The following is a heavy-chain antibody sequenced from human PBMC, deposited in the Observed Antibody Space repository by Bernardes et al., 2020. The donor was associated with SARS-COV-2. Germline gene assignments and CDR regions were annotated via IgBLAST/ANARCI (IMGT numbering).Heavy chain of an antibody. Sequence: GGSLRLSCAASGFTFSMYAMAWVRQAPGKGLEYVSGASGSDDSTTYADSVRGRFTISRDNSQNRLFLQMNSLRAEDTAVYYCARLNYYASVSYSPIAYWGQGSLVTVSS. CDR1: GFTFSMYA. V-gene: IGHV3-23*01. J-gene: IGHJ4*02. CDR3: ARLNYYASVSYSPIAY. CDR2: ASGSDDST. D-gene: IGHD3-10*01.